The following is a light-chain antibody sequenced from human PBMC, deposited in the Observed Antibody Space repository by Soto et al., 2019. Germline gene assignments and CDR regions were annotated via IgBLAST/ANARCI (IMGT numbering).Light chain of an antibody. CDR3: SSCTLNTTRV. V-gene: IGLV2-14*01. CDR2: EVS. J-gene: IGLJ3*02. Sequence: QSVLTQPASVSGSPGQSITISCTGTSSDVGRYNYVSWYQHHPGKAPKLIIFEVSNRPSGVSNRFSASKSGSTASLTISGLQAEDEAHYYCSSCTLNTTRVFGGGTKLTVL. CDR1: SSDVGRYNY.